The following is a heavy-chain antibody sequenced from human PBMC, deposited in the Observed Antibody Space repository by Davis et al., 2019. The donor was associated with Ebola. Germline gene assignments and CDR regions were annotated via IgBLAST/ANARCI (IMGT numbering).Heavy chain of an antibody. CDR2: INHSGST. V-gene: IGHV4-34*01. Sequence: SETLSLTCVVYGGSFSVYYWSWIRQPPGKGLEWIGEINHSGSTNYNPSLKSRVTLSVDTSKNQFSLKLRSATAADTAVYYCARVSAVATANYYYYYDGMDVWGKGTTVTVSS. J-gene: IGHJ6*04. CDR3: ARVSAVATANYYYYYDGMDV. D-gene: IGHD4-23*01. CDR1: GGSFSVYY.